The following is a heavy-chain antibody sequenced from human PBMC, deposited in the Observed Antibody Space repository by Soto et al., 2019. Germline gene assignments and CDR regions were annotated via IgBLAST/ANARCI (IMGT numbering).Heavy chain of an antibody. V-gene: IGHV3-23*01. CDR2: ISGSGGST. CDR3: AKDRTLRPPEYRSGWYAPNYFDY. Sequence: EVQLLESGGGLVQPGGSLRLSCAASGFTFSSYAMSWVRQAPGKGLEWVSAISGSGGSTYYADSVKGRFTISRDNSENTLYLQMNSLRAEDTAVYYCAKDRTLRPPEYRSGWYAPNYFDYWGQGTLVTVSS. J-gene: IGHJ4*02. D-gene: IGHD6-19*01. CDR1: GFTFSSYA.